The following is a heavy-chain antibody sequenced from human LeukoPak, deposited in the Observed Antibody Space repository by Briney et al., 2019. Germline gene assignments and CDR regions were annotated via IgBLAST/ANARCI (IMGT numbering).Heavy chain of an antibody. CDR1: GYTFTSYG. Sequence: ASVKVSCKASGYTFTSYGISWVRLAPGQGLEWMGWISAYNGNTNYAQKLQGRVTMTTDTSTSTAYVELRSLRSDDTAVYYCARDPGYYDFWSGYYRYYGMDVWGQGTTVTVSS. CDR2: ISAYNGNT. D-gene: IGHD3-3*01. CDR3: ARDPGYYDFWSGYYRYYGMDV. V-gene: IGHV1-18*01. J-gene: IGHJ6*02.